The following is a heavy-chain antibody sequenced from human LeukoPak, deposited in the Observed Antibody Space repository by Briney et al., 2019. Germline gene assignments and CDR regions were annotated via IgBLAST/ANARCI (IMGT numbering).Heavy chain of an antibody. CDR1: GFSFTNYW. CDR3: ARRRKSSSSSSGWFDP. Sequence: GESLKISCKGSGFSFTNYWIAWVRQMPGKGLEWMGIISPGDPDTRYSPSFQGQVTISADKSIITAYLQWSSLRASDTAMYYCARRRKSSSSSSGWFDPWGQGTLVTVSS. D-gene: IGHD6-6*01. J-gene: IGHJ5*02. V-gene: IGHV5-51*01. CDR2: ISPGDPDT.